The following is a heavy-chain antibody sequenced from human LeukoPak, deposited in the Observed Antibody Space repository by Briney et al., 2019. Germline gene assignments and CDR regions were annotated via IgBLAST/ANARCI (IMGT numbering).Heavy chain of an antibody. CDR1: GGSISSSY. CDR2: IYYSGST. CDR3: AREVAGTPWIDY. J-gene: IGHJ4*02. V-gene: IGHV4-4*08. Sequence: SETLSLTCTVSGGSISSSYWSWIRQPPGKGLEWIGYIYYSGSTNYNPSLKSRVTISVDTSKNQFSLKLSSVTAADTAVYYCAREVAGTPWIDYWGQGTLVTVSS. D-gene: IGHD6-19*01.